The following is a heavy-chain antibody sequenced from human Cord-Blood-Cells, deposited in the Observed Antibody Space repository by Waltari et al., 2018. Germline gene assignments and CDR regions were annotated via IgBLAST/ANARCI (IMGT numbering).Heavy chain of an antibody. CDR2: SNPNSGGT. J-gene: IGHJ3*02. CDR1: GYTFTGYY. Sequence: QVQLVQSGAEVKKPGASVKVSCKASGYTFTGYYMHWVRQAPGQGLEWMGWSNPNSGGTNYAKKFQGRVTMTRDTSISTAYMELSRLRSDDTAVYYCARAGQKQLLFAFDIWGQGTMVTVSS. CDR3: ARAGQKQLLFAFDI. D-gene: IGHD2-2*01. V-gene: IGHV1-2*02.